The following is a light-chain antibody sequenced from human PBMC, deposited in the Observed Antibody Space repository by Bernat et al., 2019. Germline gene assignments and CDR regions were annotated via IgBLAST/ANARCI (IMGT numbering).Light chain of an antibody. CDR1: SSNIASNA. CDR2: FDD. J-gene: IGLJ2*01. V-gene: IGLV1-36*01. Sequence: QSVLTQPPSVSEAPRQRVTISCSGSSSNIASNAVNWYQQLPGKPPKLLIFFDDMLPSGVSDRFSGSKSGTSASLAISGLQSEDEATYYCSAWDDSLDGRVFGGGTKLTVL. CDR3: SAWDDSLDGRV.